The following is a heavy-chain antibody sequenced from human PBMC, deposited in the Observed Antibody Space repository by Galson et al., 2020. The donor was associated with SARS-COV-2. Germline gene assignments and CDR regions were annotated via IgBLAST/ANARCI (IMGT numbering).Heavy chain of an antibody. CDR3: AKDVGGHRYYYFYGVGA. D-gene: IGHD3-10*01. CDR1: GFTFDDYA. J-gene: IGHJ6*04. V-gene: IGHV3-9*01. CDR2: ISWNSGRI. Sequence: GGSLRLSCATSGFTFDDYAIHWVRQVPGKGLEWVSGISWNSGRIGYSDSVKGRFTISRDNAKNSLYLQMNSLRVEDTALSYCAKDVGGHRYYYFYGVGAWGTGTTVTVSS.